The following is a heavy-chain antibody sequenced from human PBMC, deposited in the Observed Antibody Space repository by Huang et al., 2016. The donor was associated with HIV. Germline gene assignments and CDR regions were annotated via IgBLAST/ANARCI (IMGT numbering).Heavy chain of an antibody. CDR2: ISYDESNK. CDR1: GFTFENYA. J-gene: IGHJ4*02. Sequence: QVQLVESGGGVVQPGRSLRLSCLASGFTFENYAMHWVRQAPGKGLEWVAVISYDESNKSYADSVKDRFTISRDNFKNTFYLEMNSLRVEDTAVYYCATGYCSGGSCPLDYWGQGTLVTV. V-gene: IGHV3-30-3*01. D-gene: IGHD2-15*01. CDR3: ATGYCSGGSCPLDY.